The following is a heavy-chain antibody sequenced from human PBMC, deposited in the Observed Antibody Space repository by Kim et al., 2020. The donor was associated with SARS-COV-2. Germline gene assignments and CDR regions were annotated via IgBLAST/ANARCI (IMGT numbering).Heavy chain of an antibody. J-gene: IGHJ6*02. D-gene: IGHD3-10*01. CDR2: IDHSGTT. Sequence: SETLSLTCRVSGVSFTNYYWRWIRQSPGKGLESIGEIDHSGTTKYHPSLKSRVVISLDTSKNQFSLNLRSVTAADTAVYYCARYRRSVAPPPRYYYHYGLVIWGQGTTVTVSS. CDR3: ARYRRSVAPPPRYYYHYGLVI. CDR1: GVSFTNYY. V-gene: IGHV4-34*01.